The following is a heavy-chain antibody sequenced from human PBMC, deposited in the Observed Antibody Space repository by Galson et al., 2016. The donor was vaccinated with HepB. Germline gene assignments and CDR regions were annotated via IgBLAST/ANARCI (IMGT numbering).Heavy chain of an antibody. V-gene: IGHV3-30*04. CDR1: GFTFRIYA. CDR3: ASDRGFSDWLPIAAHYYGMGV. Sequence: SLRLSCAASGFTFRIYAIHWVRQAPGKGLEWVALISYDGNNDSYADSVKGRFTIARDNSKNTLSLQMNSLKPEDTAVYYCASDRGFSDWLPIAAHYYGMGVWGLGTTVTVSS. D-gene: IGHD3-9*01. CDR2: ISYDGNND. J-gene: IGHJ6*02.